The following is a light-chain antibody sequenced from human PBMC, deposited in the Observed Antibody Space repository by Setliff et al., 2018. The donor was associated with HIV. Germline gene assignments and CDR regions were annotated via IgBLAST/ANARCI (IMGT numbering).Light chain of an antibody. Sequence: QSVLTQPASVSGPPGQSITISCTGTSSDVGASKSVSWYQQHPGKVPKLVIYDDNNRPSGVSYRFSGSKSGNTASLTISGLQAEDEADYYCSSYCVFASGTRSPS. CDR2: DDN. J-gene: IGLJ1*01. CDR3: SSYCV. V-gene: IGLV2-14*03. CDR1: SSDVGASKS.